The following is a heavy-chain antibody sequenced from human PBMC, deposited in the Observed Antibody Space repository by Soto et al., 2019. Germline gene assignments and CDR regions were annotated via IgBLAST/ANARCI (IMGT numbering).Heavy chain of an antibody. V-gene: IGHV1-18*01. J-gene: IGHJ5*02. CDR3: ARGITIFGVVIPKRNWFDP. D-gene: IGHD3-3*01. Sequence: ASVKVSCKASGYTFTSYGLSWVRQAPGQGLEWMGWINGYTGNTNYAQKFQGRVTMTTDTSTNTAYMELSSLRSEDTAVYYCARGITIFGVVIPKRNWFDPWGQGTLVTVSS. CDR2: INGYTGNT. CDR1: GYTFTSYG.